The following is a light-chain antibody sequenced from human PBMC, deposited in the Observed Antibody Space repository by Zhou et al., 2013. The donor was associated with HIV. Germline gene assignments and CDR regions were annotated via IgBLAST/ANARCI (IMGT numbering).Light chain of an antibody. J-gene: IGKJ3*01. Sequence: IRITQSPSSLSASTGDRVTITCRASQGISSYLAWYQQKPGKAPKLLIYAASTLQSGVPSRFSGSGSGTDFTLTISSLQPEDVATYYCQKXNSAPRDFGPRDQRWXSN. CDR2: AAS. CDR1: QGISSY. CDR3: QKXNSAPRD. V-gene: IGKV1-27*01.